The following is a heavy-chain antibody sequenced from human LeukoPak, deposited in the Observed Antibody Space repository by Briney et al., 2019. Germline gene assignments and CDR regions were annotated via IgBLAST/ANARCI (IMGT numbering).Heavy chain of an antibody. Sequence: QPGGSLRLSCAASGFTFSSYGMHWVRQAPGKGLEWVAFIRYDGSNKYYADSVKGRFTISRDNSKNTLYLQMNSLRAEDTAVYYCAKDRAFITIFWGFDPWGQGTLVTVSS. CDR2: IRYDGSNK. D-gene: IGHD3-3*01. J-gene: IGHJ5*02. CDR3: AKDRAFITIFWGFDP. V-gene: IGHV3-30*02. CDR1: GFTFSSYG.